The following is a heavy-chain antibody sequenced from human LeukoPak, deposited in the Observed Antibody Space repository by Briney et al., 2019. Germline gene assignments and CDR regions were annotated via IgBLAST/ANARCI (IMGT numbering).Heavy chain of an antibody. CDR3: AKEGLFPYYDILTGYYAY. Sequence: AGGSLRLSCTASGFTFNNAWMSWVRQAPGKGLEWVSAISGSGGSTYYADSVKGRFTISRDNSKNTLYLQMNSLRAEDTAVYYCAKEGLFPYYDILTGYYAYWGQGTLVTVSS. CDR1: GFTFNNAW. V-gene: IGHV3-23*01. D-gene: IGHD3-9*01. J-gene: IGHJ4*02. CDR2: ISGSGGST.